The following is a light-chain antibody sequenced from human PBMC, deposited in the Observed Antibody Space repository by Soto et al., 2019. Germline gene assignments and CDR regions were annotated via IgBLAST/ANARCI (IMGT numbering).Light chain of an antibody. J-gene: IGKJ4*01. CDR1: QSVSSY. CDR3: QQRSDWPT. CDR2: DAS. Sequence: LSPGERATLSCRASQSVSSYLAWYQQKGGQAPRLLIYDASNRATGIPARFSGSGSGTDFTLTISRLEPEDFAVYYCQQRSDWPTFGGGTKVDIK. V-gene: IGKV3-11*01.